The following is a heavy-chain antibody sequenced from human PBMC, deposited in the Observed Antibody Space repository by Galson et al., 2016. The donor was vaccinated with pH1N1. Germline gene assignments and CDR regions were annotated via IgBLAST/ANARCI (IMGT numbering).Heavy chain of an antibody. CDR1: GFSVRSNY. CDR3: ARDEGYVNYYRGMDV. Sequence: SLRLSCAVSGFSVRSNYMSWVRQAPGKGLEWVSVIYTGGITKYAESVKGRFTISRDNSKNTLYLQMNSLRAEDTAIYFCARDEGYVNYYRGMDVWGQGTTVIVSS. V-gene: IGHV3-53*01. CDR2: IYTGGIT. D-gene: IGHD5-12*01. J-gene: IGHJ6*02.